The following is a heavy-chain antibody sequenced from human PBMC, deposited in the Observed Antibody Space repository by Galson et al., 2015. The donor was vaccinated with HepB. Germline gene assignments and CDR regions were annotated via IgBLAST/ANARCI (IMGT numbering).Heavy chain of an antibody. CDR2: IYSSGTT. Sequence: ETLSLTCTVSGGSISGYYWSWIRQPAGKGLEWIGRIYSSGTTNYNPSLKSRVTVSVDTSKNQFSLNLSSVTAADTAVYYCARDLRIPSFDYWGQGTLVTVSS. J-gene: IGHJ4*02. CDR1: GGSISGYY. CDR3: ARDLRIPSFDY. V-gene: IGHV4-4*07.